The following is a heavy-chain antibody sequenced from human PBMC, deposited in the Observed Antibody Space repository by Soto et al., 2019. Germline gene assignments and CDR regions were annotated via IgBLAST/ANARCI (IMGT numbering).Heavy chain of an antibody. CDR2: LWFDGSNR. CDR3: ARDRVFGSGTHNLPPDS. J-gene: IGHJ5*01. CDR1: GFTFSSYG. Sequence: PGGSLRLSCSASGFTFSSYGMHCVRRAPGKGLEWVAVLWFDGSNRYYTDSVKGRFTISRDNSRNTLYLKMNSLRAEDTAVYYCARDRVFGSGTHNLPPDSWGQGT. V-gene: IGHV3-33*01. D-gene: IGHD3-10*01.